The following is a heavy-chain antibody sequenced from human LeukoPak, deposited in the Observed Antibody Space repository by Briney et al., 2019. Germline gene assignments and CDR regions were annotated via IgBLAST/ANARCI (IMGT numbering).Heavy chain of an antibody. Sequence: ASVKVSCKASGYTFTSYGISWVRQAPGQGLEWMGWISAYNGNTNYAQKLQGRVTMTTDTSTSTAYMELRSLRSDDTAVYYCARVGTIFGVVPLSAFDIWGQGTMVTVSS. D-gene: IGHD3-3*01. CDR1: GYTFTSYG. CDR2: ISAYNGNT. CDR3: ARVGTIFGVVPLSAFDI. V-gene: IGHV1-18*01. J-gene: IGHJ3*02.